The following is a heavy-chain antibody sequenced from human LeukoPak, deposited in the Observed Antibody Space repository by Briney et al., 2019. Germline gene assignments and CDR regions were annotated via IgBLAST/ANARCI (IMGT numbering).Heavy chain of an antibody. CDR1: GGSIRRDGNL. D-gene: IGHD2-2*01. CDR2: IYYSGST. V-gene: IGHV4-30-4*08. J-gene: IGHJ5*02. Sequence: SEALSLTCAVSGGSIRRDGNLWGWIRQPPGKGLEWIGYIYYSGSTYYNPSLKSRVTISVDTSKNQFSLKLSSVTAADTAVYYCARDLVYCSSTSCHDKYNWFDPWGQGTLVTVSS. CDR3: ARDLVYCSSTSCHDKYNWFDP.